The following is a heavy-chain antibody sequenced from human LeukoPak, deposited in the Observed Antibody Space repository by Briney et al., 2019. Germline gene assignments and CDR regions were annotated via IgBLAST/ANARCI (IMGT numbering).Heavy chain of an antibody. CDR3: ARYIVVVVAATPNAFDI. CDR2: LYYSGST. V-gene: IGHV4-30-4*01. Sequence: SQTLSLTCTVSGGSISSGDYYWSWIRQPPGKGLEWVGYLYYSGSTYYNPSLKSRGTISVDTSKNQFSLKLSSVTAADTAVYYCARYIVVVVAATPNAFDIWGQGTMVTVSS. D-gene: IGHD2-15*01. J-gene: IGHJ3*02. CDR1: GGSISSGDYY.